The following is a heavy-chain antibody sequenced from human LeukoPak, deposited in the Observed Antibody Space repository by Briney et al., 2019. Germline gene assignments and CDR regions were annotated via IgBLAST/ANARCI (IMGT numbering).Heavy chain of an antibody. CDR1: GDSVNSYY. D-gene: IGHD3-22*01. CDR3: ARGRAGDSSGYYYSDY. V-gene: IGHV4-59*02. CDR2: IYYSGST. J-gene: IGHJ4*02. Sequence: PSETLSLTCTVSGDSVNSYYWSWIRQPPGKGLEWIGYIYYSGSTNYNPSLKSRVTISVDTSKNQFSLELSSVTAADTAVYYCARGRAGDSSGYYYSDYWGQGTLVTVSS.